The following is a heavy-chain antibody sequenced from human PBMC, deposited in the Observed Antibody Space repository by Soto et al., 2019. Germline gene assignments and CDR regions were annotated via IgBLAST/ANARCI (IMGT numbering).Heavy chain of an antibody. J-gene: IGHJ1*01. D-gene: IGHD3-3*01. V-gene: IGHV4-30-2*01. CDR1: GGSISSGGSS. Sequence: QLQLQESGSGLVKPSQTLSLTCAVSGGSISSGGSSWSWIRQPPGKGLEWIGYIYHRGSTYYNPSLKSRVTISVDRSKNQFSLKLSSVTAAATAVYDCARGAPGFSQHWGQGTLVTVSS. CDR2: IYHRGST. CDR3: ARGAPGFSQH.